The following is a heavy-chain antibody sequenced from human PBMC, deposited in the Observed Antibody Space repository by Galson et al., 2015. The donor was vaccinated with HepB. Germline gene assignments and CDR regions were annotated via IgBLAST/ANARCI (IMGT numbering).Heavy chain of an antibody. CDR3: ARAVSEDTVITPIFDH. V-gene: IGHV1-2*04. CDR2: INPNSGGT. J-gene: IGHJ4*02. Sequence: SVKVSCKASGYTFTGYYIHWVRQAPGQGLEWMGWINPNSGGTNYAQKFHPWVIMTRDTSISTAYMELSRLRSDDTAVYYCARAVSEDTVITPIFDHWGQGTLVTVSS. D-gene: IGHD4-23*01. CDR1: GYTFTGYY.